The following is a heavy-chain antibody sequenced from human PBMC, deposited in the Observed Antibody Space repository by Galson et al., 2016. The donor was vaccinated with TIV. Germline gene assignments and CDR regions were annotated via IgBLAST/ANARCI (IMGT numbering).Heavy chain of an antibody. Sequence: PALVKPTQTLTLTCTFSGFSLNTDGMCVNWIRQPPRKALEWLARIDWDDDISYSPSLKTRLTISKDTSKNQVVLTMTNMDPVDTATYYCARISGYYDSSGHYIPRSFDYWGQGALVTVSS. V-gene: IGHV2-70*11. J-gene: IGHJ4*02. D-gene: IGHD3-22*01. CDR3: ARISGYYDSSGHYIPRSFDY. CDR1: GFSLNTDGMC. CDR2: IDWDDDI.